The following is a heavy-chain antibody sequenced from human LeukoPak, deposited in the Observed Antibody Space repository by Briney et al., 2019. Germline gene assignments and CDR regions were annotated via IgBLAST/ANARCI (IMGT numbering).Heavy chain of an antibody. CDR2: IDHNSGGT. CDR3: ARDAGALDI. J-gene: IGHJ3*02. CDR1: GYTFTGYY. Sequence: ASVKVSCKASGYTFTGYYMHWVRQAPGQGLEWMGRIDHNSGGTNHAQKFQGRVIMARDTSITTAYMELSRLRSDDTAVYYCARDAGALDIWGQGTMVTVSS. V-gene: IGHV1-2*06.